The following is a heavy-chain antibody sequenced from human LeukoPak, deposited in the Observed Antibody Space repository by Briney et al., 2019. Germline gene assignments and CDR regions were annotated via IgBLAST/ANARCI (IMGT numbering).Heavy chain of an antibody. V-gene: IGHV4-39*07. Sequence: PSETLYLTCTVSGGSISSSSYYWGWIRQPPGKGLEWIGSIYYSGSTYYSPSLKSRVTISVDTSKNQFSLKLSSVTAADTAVYYCASQDIVVVSTSAEYFQHWGQGTLVTVSS. D-gene: IGHD2-2*01. CDR1: GGSISSSSYY. J-gene: IGHJ1*01. CDR3: ASQDIVVVSTSAEYFQH. CDR2: IYYSGST.